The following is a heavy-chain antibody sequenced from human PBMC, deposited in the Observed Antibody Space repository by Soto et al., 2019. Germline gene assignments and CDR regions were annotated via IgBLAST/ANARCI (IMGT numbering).Heavy chain of an antibody. V-gene: IGHV3-11*01. J-gene: IGHJ4*02. Sequence: PGGSLRLSCAASGFTFSDYYMNWVRQAPGKGLEWVSYISSSSGGTIYYADSVKGRFTISRDNAKNSLYLQMDSLRAEDTAVYYCAKTQNDILDYWGQGTLVTVSS. CDR2: ISSSSGGTI. CDR3: AKTQNDILDY. CDR1: GFTFSDYY. D-gene: IGHD3-9*01.